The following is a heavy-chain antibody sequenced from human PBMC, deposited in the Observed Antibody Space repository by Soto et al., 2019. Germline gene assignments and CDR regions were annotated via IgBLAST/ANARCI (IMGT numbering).Heavy chain of an antibody. CDR3: AREDGGSRRSYYYYYMDV. CDR2: INHSGST. J-gene: IGHJ6*03. V-gene: IGHV4-34*01. CDR1: GGSFSGYY. Sequence: SETLSLTCAVYGGSFSGYYWSWIRQPPGKGLEWIGEINHSGSTNYNPSLKSRVTISVDTYKNQFSLKLSSVTAADTAVYYCAREDGGSRRSYYYYYMDVWGKGTTVTVSS. D-gene: IGHD2-15*01.